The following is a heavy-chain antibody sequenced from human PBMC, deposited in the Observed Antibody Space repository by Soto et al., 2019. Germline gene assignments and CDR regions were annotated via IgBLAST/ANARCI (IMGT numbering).Heavy chain of an antibody. V-gene: IGHV3-33*01. CDR1: GFTFSSYG. Sequence: SLRLSCAACGFTFSSYGMHWVRQAPGKGLEWVAVIWYDGSNKYYADSVKGRFTISRDNSKNTLYLQMNSLRAEDTAVYYCAREFEPTYYDFWSGYYTARNGMDVWGQGTTVTVSS. CDR3: AREFEPTYYDFWSGYYTARNGMDV. D-gene: IGHD3-3*01. CDR2: IWYDGSNK. J-gene: IGHJ6*02.